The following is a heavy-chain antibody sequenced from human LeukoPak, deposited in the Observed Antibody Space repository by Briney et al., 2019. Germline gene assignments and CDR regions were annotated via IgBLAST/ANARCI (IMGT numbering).Heavy chain of an antibody. Sequence: GGSLRLSCAASGFRFSGYWMSWVRQAPGKGLEWVANIKQDGSEKYYVDSEKGRFTISRDNAKNSLYLQMNSLRAADTAVYYCARNPAYYYPDYFDYWAQGTLVTVSS. CDR1: GFRFSGYW. D-gene: IGHD3-22*01. CDR3: ARNPAYYYPDYFDY. V-gene: IGHV3-7*01. J-gene: IGHJ4*02. CDR2: IKQDGSEK.